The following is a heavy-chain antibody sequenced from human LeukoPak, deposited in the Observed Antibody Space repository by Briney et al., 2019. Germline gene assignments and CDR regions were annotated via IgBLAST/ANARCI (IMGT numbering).Heavy chain of an antibody. CDR2: INPNSGGT. Sequence: ASVKVSCKASGYTFTGYYMHWVRQAPGQGLEWMGWINPNSGGTNYAQKFQGRVTMTRDTSISTAYMELSRLRSDDTAVYYCARDLLVGATTADWFDPWGQGTLVTVSS. CDR3: ARDLLVGATTADWFDP. V-gene: IGHV1-2*02. CDR1: GYTFTGYY. J-gene: IGHJ5*02. D-gene: IGHD4-17*01.